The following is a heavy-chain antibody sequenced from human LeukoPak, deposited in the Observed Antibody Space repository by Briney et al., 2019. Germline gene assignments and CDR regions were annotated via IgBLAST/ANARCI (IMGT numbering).Heavy chain of an antibody. CDR2: ISSSGSSI. V-gene: IGHV3-48*03. CDR3: AREGAFGDRDY. D-gene: IGHD4-17*01. CDR1: GFTFSSYE. J-gene: IGHJ4*02. Sequence: QPGGSLRLSCAASGFTFSSYEMNWARQAPGKGLEWVSYISSSGSSIYYADSVKGRFTISRDNAKNSLHLQMNSLRAEDTAVYYCAREGAFGDRDYWGQGTLVTVSS.